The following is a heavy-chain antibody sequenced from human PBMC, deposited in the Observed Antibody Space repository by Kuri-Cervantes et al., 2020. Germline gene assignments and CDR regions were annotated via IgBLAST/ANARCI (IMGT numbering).Heavy chain of an antibody. CDR3: ARGRAARFLAWLLSY. CDR2: MNPNRGNT. V-gene: IGHV1-8*02. D-gene: IGHD3-3*01. Sequence: ASVKVSCKASGYTFTSYDINWVRQATGQGLEWMGWMNPNRGNTGYAQKFQGRVTMTRNTSISTAYMELSSLRSEDTAVYYCARGRAARFLAWLLSYWGQGTLVTVSS. CDR1: GYTFTSYD. J-gene: IGHJ4*02.